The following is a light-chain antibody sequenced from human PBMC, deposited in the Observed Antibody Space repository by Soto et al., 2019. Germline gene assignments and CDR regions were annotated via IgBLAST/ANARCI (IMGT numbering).Light chain of an antibody. J-gene: IGLJ1*01. V-gene: IGLV3-21*02. CDR3: QVWDSRTDRHV. Sequence: SYELPQPPSVSVAPGQTATITCGGNQIGTKSVHWYQQQPGQAPVLVVYDDDDRPSGIPERFSGSNSGNTATMTISSVGAGDEADYYCQVWDSRTDRHVCGTGTKVTVL. CDR2: DDD. CDR1: QIGTKS.